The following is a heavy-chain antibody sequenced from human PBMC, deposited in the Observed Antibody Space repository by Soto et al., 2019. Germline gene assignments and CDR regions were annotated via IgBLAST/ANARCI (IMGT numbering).Heavy chain of an antibody. CDR1: GGSFSGYY. CDR2: INHSGST. Sequence: SETLSLTCAVYGGSFSGYYWSWIRQPPGKGLEWIGEINHSGSTNYNPSLKSRVTISVDTSKNQFSLKLSSVTAADTAVYYCARGNDDRYSGSWGQGTRVTVSP. J-gene: IGHJ4*02. V-gene: IGHV4-34*01. D-gene: IGHD1-26*01. CDR3: ARGNDDRYSGS.